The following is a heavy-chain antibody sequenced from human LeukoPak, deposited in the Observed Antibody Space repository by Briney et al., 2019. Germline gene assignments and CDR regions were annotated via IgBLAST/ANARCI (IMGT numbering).Heavy chain of an antibody. J-gene: IGHJ3*02. V-gene: IGHV1-2*02. CDR2: VNANIGGT. CDR3: AREQEGAFDI. CDR1: GYTFTGYY. Sequence: ASVKVSCMPSGYTFTGYYMYWVRQAPGPGREWMGWVNANIGGTNYALKFRRSVTMNSEASISTAYVERSRLRSDDTAVYYCAREQEGAFDIWGQGTMVTVSS.